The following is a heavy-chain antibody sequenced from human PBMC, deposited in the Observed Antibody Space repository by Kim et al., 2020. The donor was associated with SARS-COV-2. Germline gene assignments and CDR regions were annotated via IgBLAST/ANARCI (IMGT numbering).Heavy chain of an antibody. J-gene: IGHJ4*02. CDR2: ISFDGRYK. D-gene: IGHD1-7*01. V-gene: IGHV3-30*04. CDR1: GFTFSRYA. Sequence: GGSLRLSCAASGFTFSRYAMHWVRQAPGKGLEWVAVISFDGRYKDYADSVTGRFTISRDNSKNTLFLQMNSLRAEDTAVYYCASPYNWNYQGQYYWGQGT. CDR3: ASPYNWNYQGQYY.